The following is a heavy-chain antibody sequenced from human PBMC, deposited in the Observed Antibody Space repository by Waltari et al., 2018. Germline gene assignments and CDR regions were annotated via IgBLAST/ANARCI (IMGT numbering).Heavy chain of an antibody. V-gene: IGHV1-69*12. CDR2: IIPIFGTA. CDR3: ARSPGEICSGGSCYIGSWFDA. Sequence: QVQLVQSGAEVKKPGSSVKVSCKAYGGTFRSYAISWVRQAPGQGLEWLGGIIPIFGTANYAQKFQGRVTITADESTSTAYMELSSLRSEDTAVYYCARSPGEICSGGSCYIGSWFDAWGQGTLVTVSS. D-gene: IGHD2-15*01. J-gene: IGHJ5*02. CDR1: GGTFRSYA.